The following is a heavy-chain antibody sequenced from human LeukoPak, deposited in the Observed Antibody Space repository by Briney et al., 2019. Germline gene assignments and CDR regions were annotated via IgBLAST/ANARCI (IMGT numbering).Heavy chain of an antibody. Sequence: GRSLRLSCAASGFTFSSYAMHWVRQAPGKGLEWVAVISYDGSNKYYADSVKGRFTISRDNSKNTLYLQMNSLRAEDTAVYYCARDGAMGYWGQGTLVTVSS. CDR1: GFTFSSYA. CDR2: ISYDGSNK. V-gene: IGHV3-30*04. J-gene: IGHJ4*02. D-gene: IGHD1-26*01. CDR3: ARDGAMGY.